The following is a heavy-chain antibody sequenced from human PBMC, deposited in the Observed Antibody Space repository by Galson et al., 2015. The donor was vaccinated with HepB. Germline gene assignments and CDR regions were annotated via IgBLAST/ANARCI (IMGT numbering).Heavy chain of an antibody. CDR1: GYSISSSNW. V-gene: IGHV4-28*01. J-gene: IGHJ4*02. CDR2: IYYSGST. D-gene: IGHD5-24*01. CDR3: ARTSRDGYNFDY. Sequence: ETLSLTCAVSGYSISSSNWWGWIRQPPGKGLEWIGYIYYSGSTYYNPSLKSRVTMSVDTSKNQFSLKLSSVTAVDTAVYYCARTSRDGYNFDYWGQGTLVTVSS.